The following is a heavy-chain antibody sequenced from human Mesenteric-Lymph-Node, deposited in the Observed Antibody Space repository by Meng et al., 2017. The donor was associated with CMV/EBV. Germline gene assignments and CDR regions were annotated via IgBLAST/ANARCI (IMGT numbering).Heavy chain of an antibody. CDR2: IYHSGST. D-gene: IGHD4-23*01. CDR1: GGSIISSSYQ. J-gene: IGHJ4*02. Sequence: CTVAGGSIISSSYQWDWIRQTPGKGLEWIGSIYHSGSTHYNPSLESRVTISVDTSKNEFSLKMSSVSAADTAVYYCARLYGSSFDYWGQGTLVTVSS. V-gene: IGHV4-39*01. CDR3: ARLYGSSFDY.